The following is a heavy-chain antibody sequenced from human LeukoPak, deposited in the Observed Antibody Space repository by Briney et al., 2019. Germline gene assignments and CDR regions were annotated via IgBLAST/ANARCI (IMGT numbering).Heavy chain of an antibody. Sequence: GGSLRLSCAASGFTFSSYSMNWVRQAPGKGLEWVSYISSSSSTIYYADSVKGRFTISRDNAKNSLYLQMNRLRAADTAVYYCARHQPYYDFWSGYYNAFNYWGQGTLVTVSS. J-gene: IGHJ4*02. V-gene: IGHV3-48*01. CDR1: GFTFSSYS. CDR2: ISSSSSTI. D-gene: IGHD3-3*01. CDR3: ARHQPYYDFWSGYYNAFNY.